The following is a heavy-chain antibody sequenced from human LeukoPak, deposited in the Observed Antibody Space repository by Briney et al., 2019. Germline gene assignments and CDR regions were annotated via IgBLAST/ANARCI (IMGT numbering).Heavy chain of an antibody. CDR3: ARANRALGAFDI. J-gene: IGHJ3*02. CDR1: GFNFSSYS. CDR2: ISTTSSHI. D-gene: IGHD3-10*01. V-gene: IGHV3-21*01. Sequence: GGSLRLSCAASGFNFSSYSMNWVRQAPGKGLEWVSCISTTSSHIYYADSVKGRFTISRDNAKNSLYLQMNSLRAEDTAVYYCARANRALGAFDIWGQGTMVTVSS.